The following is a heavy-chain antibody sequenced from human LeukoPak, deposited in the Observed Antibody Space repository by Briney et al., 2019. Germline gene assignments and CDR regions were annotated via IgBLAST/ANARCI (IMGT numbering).Heavy chain of an antibody. CDR3: ARVPSLYSGYDFVY. CDR2: IIPIFGTA. D-gene: IGHD5-12*01. Sequence: SVKVSCKASGGTFSSYAISWVRQAPAQGLEWMGGIIPIFGTANYAQKFQGRVTITADESTSTAYMELSSLRSEDTAVYYCARVPSLYSGYDFVYWGQGTLVTVSS. CDR1: GGTFSSYA. V-gene: IGHV1-69*13. J-gene: IGHJ4*02.